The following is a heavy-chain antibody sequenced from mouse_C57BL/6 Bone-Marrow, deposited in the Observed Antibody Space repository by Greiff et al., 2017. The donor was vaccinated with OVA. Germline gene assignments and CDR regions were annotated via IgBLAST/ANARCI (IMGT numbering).Heavy chain of an antibody. V-gene: IGHV1-15*01. D-gene: IGHD2-4*01. J-gene: IGHJ4*01. CDR1: GYTFTDYE. CDR2: IDPETGGT. Sequence: VQLQQSGAELVRPGASVTLSCKASGYTFTDYEMHWVKQTPVHGLEWIGAIDPETGGTAYNQKFKGKAILTADKSSSTAYMELRSLTSEDSAVDYCTRGGLRRGMDYWGQGTSVTVSS. CDR3: TRGGLRRGMDY.